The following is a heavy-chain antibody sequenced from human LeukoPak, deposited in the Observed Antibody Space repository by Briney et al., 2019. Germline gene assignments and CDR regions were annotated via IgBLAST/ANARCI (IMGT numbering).Heavy chain of an antibody. Sequence: PSETLSLTCTVSSGSISTSNYYWGWIRQPPGKGLEWIGEINHSGSTNYKPSLKSRVTISVDTSKNQFSLKLSSVTAADTAVYYCATTTGKPTALFDYWGQGTLVTVSS. CDR1: SGSISTSNYY. V-gene: IGHV4-39*07. D-gene: IGHD1-1*01. CDR2: INHSGST. CDR3: ATTTGKPTALFDY. J-gene: IGHJ4*02.